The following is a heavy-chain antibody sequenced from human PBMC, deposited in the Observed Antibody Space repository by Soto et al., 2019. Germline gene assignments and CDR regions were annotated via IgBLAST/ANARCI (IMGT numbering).Heavy chain of an antibody. CDR2: IYSGGST. V-gene: IGHV3-66*01. CDR3: ASPRYYYYYYMDV. CDR1: GFTVSSNY. Sequence: PGGSLRLSCAASGFTVSSNYMSWVRQAPGKGLEWVSVIYSGGSTYYADSVEGRFTISRDNSKNTLYLQMNSLRAEDTAVYYCASPRYYYYYYMDVWGKGTTVTVSS. J-gene: IGHJ6*03.